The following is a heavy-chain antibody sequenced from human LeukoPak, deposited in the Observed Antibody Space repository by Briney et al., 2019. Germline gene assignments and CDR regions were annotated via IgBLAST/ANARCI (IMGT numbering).Heavy chain of an antibody. CDR3: ARDQGSSWYVDWFDP. CDR1: GGSISSGSYY. Sequence: SQTLSLTCTVSGGSISSGSYYWSWIRQPAEKGLEWIGRIYTSWSTNYNPSLKSRVTISVDTSKNQLSLKLSSVTAADTAVYYCARDQGSSWYVDWFDPWGQGTLVTVSS. D-gene: IGHD6-13*01. CDR2: IYTSWST. V-gene: IGHV4-61*02. J-gene: IGHJ5*02.